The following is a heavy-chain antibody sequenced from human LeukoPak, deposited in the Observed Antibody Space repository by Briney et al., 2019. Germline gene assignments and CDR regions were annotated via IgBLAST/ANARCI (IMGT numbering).Heavy chain of an antibody. Sequence: SGTLSLTCTVSGGSISSSSYYWGWIRQPPGKGLEWIGCIYYSGSTYYNPSLKSRVTISVDTSKNQFSLKLSSVTAADTAVYYCARDSGSYSWDYYYYYGMDVWGQGTTVTVSS. CDR3: ARDSGSYSWDYYYYYGMDV. CDR2: IYYSGST. D-gene: IGHD1-26*01. J-gene: IGHJ6*02. CDR1: GGSISSSSYY. V-gene: IGHV4-39*01.